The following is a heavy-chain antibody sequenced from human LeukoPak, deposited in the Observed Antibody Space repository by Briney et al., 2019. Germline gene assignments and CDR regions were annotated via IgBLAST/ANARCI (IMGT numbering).Heavy chain of an antibody. CDR1: GYTFTGYW. CDR3: AKAEDLWFGESQFDY. CDR2: ISPSGGST. V-gene: IGHV1-46*01. J-gene: IGHJ4*02. Sequence: ASVKVSCKASGYTFTGYWMHWVRQAPGQGPEWMGVISPSGGSTIYAQKFKGRVTLTRDMSTSTDYLGLSSLRSDDTAVYYCAKAEDLWFGESQFDYWGQGTLVTVSS. D-gene: IGHD3-10*01.